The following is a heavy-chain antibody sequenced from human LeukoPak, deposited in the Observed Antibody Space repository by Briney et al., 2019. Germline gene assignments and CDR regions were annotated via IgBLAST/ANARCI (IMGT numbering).Heavy chain of an antibody. CDR2: IYPGDSDT. CDR3: ARHKKIVGATLDY. V-gene: IGHV5-51*01. CDR1: GYSFNTYW. J-gene: IGHJ4*02. Sequence: GESLKISCKGSGYSFNTYWIGWVRQMPGKGLEWMGIIYPGDSDTRDSPSFQGQVTISADKSISTAYLQWSSLKASDTAIYYCARHKKIVGATLDYWGQGTLVTVSS. D-gene: IGHD1-26*01.